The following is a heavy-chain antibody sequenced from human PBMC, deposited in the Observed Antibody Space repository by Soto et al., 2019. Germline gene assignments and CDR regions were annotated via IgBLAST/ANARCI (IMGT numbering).Heavy chain of an antibody. CDR2: ISAHNGDT. J-gene: IGHJ4*02. V-gene: IGHV1-18*04. D-gene: IGHD3-22*01. Sequence: ASVKVSCKASGYSFATYGFSWVRQAPGQGLECVGWISAHNGDTHYSQKFQGRVTLATDTSTNTGYMELRSLTSDDTAVYFCATEPIYYNDGSGYYPLGHWGQGTLVTVSS. CDR1: GYSFATYG. CDR3: ATEPIYYNDGSGYYPLGH.